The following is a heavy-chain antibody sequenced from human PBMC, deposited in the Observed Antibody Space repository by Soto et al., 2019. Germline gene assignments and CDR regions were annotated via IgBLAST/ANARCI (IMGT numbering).Heavy chain of an antibody. Sequence: GESLKISCTGGGYSFTSYWIGWVRQMPGKGLEWMGIIYPGDSDTRYGPSFQGQVTISADKSISTVYLQWSSLKASDTAMYYCARGYCTTTICDPWFDPWGQGTLVTVSS. V-gene: IGHV5-51*01. CDR2: IYPGDSDT. J-gene: IGHJ5*02. D-gene: IGHD2-2*01. CDR3: ARGYCTTTICDPWFDP. CDR1: GYSFTSYW.